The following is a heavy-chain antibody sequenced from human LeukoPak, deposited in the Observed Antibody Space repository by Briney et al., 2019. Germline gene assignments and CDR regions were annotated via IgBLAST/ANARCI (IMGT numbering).Heavy chain of an antibody. Sequence: SVKVSCKASGGTFSSYAISWVRQAPGQGLEWMGRIIPILGIANYAQKFQGRVTITADKSTSTAYMELSSLRSEDTAVYYCARVHLGYCSGGSCYDYWGQGTLVTVSS. CDR2: IIPILGIA. CDR3: ARVHLGYCSGGSCYDY. D-gene: IGHD2-15*01. J-gene: IGHJ4*02. CDR1: GGTFSSYA. V-gene: IGHV1-69*04.